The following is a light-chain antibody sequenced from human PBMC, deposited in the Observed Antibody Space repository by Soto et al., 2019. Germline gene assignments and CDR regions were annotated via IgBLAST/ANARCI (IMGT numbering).Light chain of an antibody. J-gene: IGKJ3*01. CDR2: GAS. CDR3: QQYVSSPRGT. V-gene: IGKV3-20*01. CDR1: QSVSSSY. Sequence: EIVLTQSPGTLSLSPGERATLSCRASQSVSSSYLAWYQQKPGQAPRLLIYGASSRATGIPDRFSGSGSGTDFTLTISRLEPEDFAVYYCQQYVSSPRGTFGPGTKVDIK.